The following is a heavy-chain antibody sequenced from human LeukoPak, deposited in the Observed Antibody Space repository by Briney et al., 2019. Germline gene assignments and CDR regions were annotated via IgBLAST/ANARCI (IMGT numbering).Heavy chain of an antibody. CDR1: GGSISSYY. Sequence: SETLSLTCTVSGGSISSYYWSWIRQPPGKGLEWIGYIYYSGSTNYNPSLKSRVTISVDTSKNQFSLKLSSVTAADTAVYYCARSTSITIFGVVEDGFDYWGQGTLVTVSS. CDR2: IYYSGST. D-gene: IGHD3-3*01. J-gene: IGHJ4*02. CDR3: ARSTSITIFGVVEDGFDY. V-gene: IGHV4-59*01.